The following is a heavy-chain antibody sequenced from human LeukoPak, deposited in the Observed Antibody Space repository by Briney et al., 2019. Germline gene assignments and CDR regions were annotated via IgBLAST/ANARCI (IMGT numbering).Heavy chain of an antibody. CDR1: GFTFSSYW. Sequence: PGGSLRLSCAASGFTFSSYWMSWVRQAPGKGLEWVSAISGSGGSTYYADSVKGRFTISRDNSKDTLYLQMNSLRAEDTAVYYCAKGTRLLRFLEWLLYFRYWGQGTLVTVSS. V-gene: IGHV3-23*01. D-gene: IGHD3-3*01. J-gene: IGHJ4*02. CDR2: ISGSGGST. CDR3: AKGTRLLRFLEWLLYFRY.